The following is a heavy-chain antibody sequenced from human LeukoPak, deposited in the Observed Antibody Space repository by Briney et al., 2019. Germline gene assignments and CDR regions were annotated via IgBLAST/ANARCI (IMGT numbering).Heavy chain of an antibody. J-gene: IGHJ4*02. D-gene: IGHD3-9*01. Sequence: PSETLSLTCTVSGGSISSYYWSWIRQPPGKGLEWIGYIYYSGSTNYNPSLKSRVTISVDTSKNQFSLKLSSVTAADTAVYYCARLMRYDILTGYYTADYWGQGTLVTVSS. CDR2: IYYSGST. CDR3: ARLMRYDILTGYYTADY. V-gene: IGHV4-59*08. CDR1: GGSISSYY.